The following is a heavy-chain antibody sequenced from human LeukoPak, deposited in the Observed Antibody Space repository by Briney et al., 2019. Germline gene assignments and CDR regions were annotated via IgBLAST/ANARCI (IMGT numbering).Heavy chain of an antibody. D-gene: IGHD1-26*01. Sequence: GGSLRLSCAASGFTVSSNYMSWVRQAPGKGLEWVANINQGGSETYYVDSVKGRFTISRDNAKNSLYLQMNSLRAEDTAVYYCAREWGAHDAFDIWGQGTMVTVSS. V-gene: IGHV3-7*01. J-gene: IGHJ3*02. CDR3: AREWGAHDAFDI. CDR2: INQGGSET. CDR1: GFTVSSNY.